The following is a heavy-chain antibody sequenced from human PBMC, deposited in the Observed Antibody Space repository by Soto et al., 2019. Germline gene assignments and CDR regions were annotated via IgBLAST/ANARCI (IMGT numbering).Heavy chain of an antibody. Sequence: GGSLKISCKGSGYSFTSYWIGWVRQMPGKGLEWMGIIYPGDSDTRYSPSFQGQVTISADKSISTAYLQWSSLKASDTAMYYCARVLLWFGELSSNYGMDVWGQGTTVTVSS. V-gene: IGHV5-51*01. CDR2: IYPGDSDT. CDR1: GYSFTSYW. CDR3: ARVLLWFGELSSNYGMDV. J-gene: IGHJ6*02. D-gene: IGHD3-10*01.